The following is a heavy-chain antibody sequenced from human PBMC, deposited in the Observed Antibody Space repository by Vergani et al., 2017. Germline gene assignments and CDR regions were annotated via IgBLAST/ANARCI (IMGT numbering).Heavy chain of an antibody. CDR3: AIGPRSSDSYVLLN. V-gene: IGHV3-7*03. D-gene: IGHD6-19*01. J-gene: IGHJ4*02. Sequence: EVQLVESGGGLVKPGGSLRLSCAASGFTFSSYWMSWVRQAPGKGLEWVANIKQDGSEKYYVDSVKGRFTISRDNAKNSLYLQMNSLRADEPAVYYCAIGPRSSDSYVLLNWGQGTLVTVSS. CDR2: IKQDGSEK. CDR1: GFTFSSYW.